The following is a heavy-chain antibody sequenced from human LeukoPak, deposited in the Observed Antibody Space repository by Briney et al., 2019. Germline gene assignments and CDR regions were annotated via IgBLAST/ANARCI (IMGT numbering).Heavy chain of an antibody. Sequence: GRSLRLCCAASGFRFDSYGMHWVRQAPGKGLEWVAIISHDGNNEDYTESVKGRFTISRDESKNMVYLQMNSLRSEDTAVYYCEKDRLLASVRSSGRYVDYWGSIQFDPWGQGTLVTVSS. CDR3: EKDRLLASVRSSGRYVDYWGSIQFDP. D-gene: IGHD6-19*01. CDR2: ISHDGNNE. CDR1: GFRFDSYG. V-gene: IGHV3-30*18. J-gene: IGHJ5*02.